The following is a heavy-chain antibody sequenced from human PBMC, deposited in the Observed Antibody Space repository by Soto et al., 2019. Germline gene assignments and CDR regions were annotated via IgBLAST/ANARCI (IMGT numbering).Heavy chain of an antibody. Sequence: EVQLLESGGGLVQPGGSLRLSCAASGFTFSTYAMSWVRQAPGKGLEWVSAVSGSADKTYYGDSVKGRFTISRDNSKNTLYVQMNSLRAEDTAVYYCAKGKEPTSATPIRPFDYWGQGTLVTVSS. CDR2: VSGSADKT. CDR1: GFTFSTYA. D-gene: IGHD6-25*01. V-gene: IGHV3-23*01. J-gene: IGHJ4*02. CDR3: AKGKEPTSATPIRPFDY.